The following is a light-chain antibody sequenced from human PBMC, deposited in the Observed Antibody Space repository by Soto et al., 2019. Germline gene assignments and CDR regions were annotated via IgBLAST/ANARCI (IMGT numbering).Light chain of an antibody. Sequence: QSVLTQPPSASGTPGQRITISCSGSTSNIESHTVNWYQQVPGTAPKLLISTNNQRPSGVPDRFSGSKSGASASLAISGLQPEDEATYYCATWDDSRKGVFGTGTKVTV. CDR3: ATWDDSRKGV. CDR1: TSNIESHT. CDR2: TNN. V-gene: IGLV1-44*01. J-gene: IGLJ1*01.